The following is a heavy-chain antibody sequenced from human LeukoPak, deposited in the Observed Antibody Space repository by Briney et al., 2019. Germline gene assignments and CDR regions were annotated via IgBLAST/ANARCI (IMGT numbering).Heavy chain of an antibody. CDR1: GYSISSGYY. CDR2: IFQRGYS. V-gene: IGHV4-38-2*01. D-gene: IGHD1-1*01. CDR3: AGDKETTGNGRPNWFDP. Sequence: SETLSLTCAGSGYSISSGYYWGWIRQPPGKGLQWIGSIFQRGYSYYNPSLKSRVTISVDTSRNQFSLKLSSVTAADTAVYYCAGDKETTGNGRPNWFDPWGQGTLVTVSS. J-gene: IGHJ5*02.